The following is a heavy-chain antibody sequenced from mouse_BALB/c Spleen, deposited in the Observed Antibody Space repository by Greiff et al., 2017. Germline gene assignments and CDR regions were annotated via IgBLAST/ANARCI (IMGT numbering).Heavy chain of an antibody. CDR1: GFTFSSYA. D-gene: IGHD2-1*01. CDR2: ISSGGSYT. J-gene: IGHJ4*01. V-gene: IGHV5-9-3*01. Sequence: EVKLMESGGGLVKPGGSLKLSCAASGFTFSSYAMSWVRQTPEKRLEWVATISSGGSYTYYPDSVKGRSTISRDNAKNTLYLQMSSLRSEDTAMYYCAYVGGNYVFMDYGGQGTSVTVSS. CDR3: AYVGGNYVFMDY.